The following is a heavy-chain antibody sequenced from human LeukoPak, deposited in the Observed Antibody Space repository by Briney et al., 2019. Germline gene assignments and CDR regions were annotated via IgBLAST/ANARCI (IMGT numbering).Heavy chain of an antibody. J-gene: IGHJ6*03. Sequence: GGSLRLSCAASGFTFGSYGMHWVRQAPGKGLQWVAFIRYDGSNKYYADPVKGRFTISRDNSKNTLYLQMNSLRGEDTAVYYCAKDFDDFYYYYMDVWGKGTTVTTSS. D-gene: IGHD3-9*01. CDR3: AKDFDDFYYYYMDV. CDR2: IRYDGSNK. V-gene: IGHV3-30*02. CDR1: GFTFGSYG.